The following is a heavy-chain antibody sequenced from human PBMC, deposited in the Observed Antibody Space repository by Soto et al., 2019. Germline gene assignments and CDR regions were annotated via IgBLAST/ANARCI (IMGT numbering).Heavy chain of an antibody. D-gene: IGHD5-12*01. J-gene: IGHJ6*02. V-gene: IGHV3-23*01. Sequence: GGSLRLSCAASGFTFSSYAMSWVRQAPWKGLEWLAALGGSGGSTYYADSVKGRFTISRDNSKNTLYLQMNSLRAEDTAVYYCAKEGRGYSGYAPGYYYYGMDVWGQGTTVTVSS. CDR2: LGGSGGST. CDR1: GFTFSSYA. CDR3: AKEGRGYSGYAPGYYYYGMDV.